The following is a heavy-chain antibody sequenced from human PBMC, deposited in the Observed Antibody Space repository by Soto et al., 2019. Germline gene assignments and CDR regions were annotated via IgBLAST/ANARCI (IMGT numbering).Heavy chain of an antibody. D-gene: IGHD3-16*01. J-gene: IGHJ4*02. CDR2: INAGNGNT. V-gene: IGHV1-3*01. Sequence: RQATGQRLEWMGWINAGNGNTKYSQKFQGRVTITRDTSASTAYMELSSLRSEVTDVYYCVRDLGGGPDYWGQGTPDIVTS. CDR3: VRDLGGGPDY.